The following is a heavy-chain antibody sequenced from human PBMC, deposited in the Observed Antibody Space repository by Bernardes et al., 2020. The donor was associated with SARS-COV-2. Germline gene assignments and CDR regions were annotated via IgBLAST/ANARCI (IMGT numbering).Heavy chain of an antibody. CDR3: ARDFGGNSDY. D-gene: IGHD3-10*01. V-gene: IGHV3-74*03. CDR2: MHEDGRIT. Sequence: GGSLRLSCAASVFILTNYWMHWVRQAPGKGLEWVPRMHEDGRITAYADSVKGRFTIYRDNAKNTLYLQMNSLRVEDTAVYYCARDFGGNSDYWGQGTLVTVSS. J-gene: IGHJ4*02. CDR1: VFILTNYW.